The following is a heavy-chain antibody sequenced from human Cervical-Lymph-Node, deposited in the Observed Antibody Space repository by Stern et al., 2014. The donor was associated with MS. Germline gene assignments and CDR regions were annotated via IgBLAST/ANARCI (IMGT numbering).Heavy chain of an antibody. Sequence: QVQLVESRGGVVQPGRSLRLSCAASGFSFTGHTMHWVRQAPGKGLEWVTSISYDGSKKQYAGSVKGRFTISRDTSKNTLYLQMNSLRVEDTALYYCAREDYRNYSPHIDYWGQGTLVTVSS. J-gene: IGHJ4*02. V-gene: IGHV3-30-3*01. CDR2: ISYDGSKK. CDR1: GFSFTGHT. CDR3: AREDYRNYSPHIDY. D-gene: IGHD4-11*01.